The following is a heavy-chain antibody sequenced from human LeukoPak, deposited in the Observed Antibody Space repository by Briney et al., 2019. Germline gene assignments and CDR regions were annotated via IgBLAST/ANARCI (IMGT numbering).Heavy chain of an antibody. D-gene: IGHD3-16*02. J-gene: IGHJ4*02. CDR1: GFTFSSYE. Sequence: GGSLRLSCAASGFTFSSYEMNWVRQTPGKGLEWVSSISSSSSYIYYADSVKDRFTISRDNAKNSLYLQMNSLRAEDTAVYYCARFATFGGVIFYMDYWGQGTLVTVSS. CDR2: ISSSSSYI. CDR3: ARFATFGGVIFYMDY. V-gene: IGHV3-21*01.